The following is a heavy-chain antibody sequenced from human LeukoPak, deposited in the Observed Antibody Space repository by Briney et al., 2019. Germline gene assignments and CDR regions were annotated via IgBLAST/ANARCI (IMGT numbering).Heavy chain of an antibody. CDR3: ARDGSYGDYESSFDY. Sequence: GGSLRLSCAASGFTFSSYAMHWVRQAPGKGLEGVAVISYDGSNKYYADSVKGRFTISRDNSKNTLYLQMNSLRAEDTAVYYCARDGSYGDYESSFDYWGQGTLVTVSS. V-gene: IGHV3-30*04. CDR2: ISYDGSNK. CDR1: GFTFSSYA. D-gene: IGHD4-17*01. J-gene: IGHJ4*02.